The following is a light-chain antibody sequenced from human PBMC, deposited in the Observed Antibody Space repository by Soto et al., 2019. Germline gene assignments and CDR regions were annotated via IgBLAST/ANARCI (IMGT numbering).Light chain of an antibody. Sequence: EIVMTQSPATLSVSPGERATLSCRASQSVSSDLAWYQQKPGQAPKLLIYDASTRATAIPVRFSGSGSGTESTLTISRLQSEDFALEYCQQYNKWPPLTFGGGTKVEI. CDR3: QQYNKWPPLT. J-gene: IGKJ4*01. CDR1: QSVSSD. CDR2: DAS. V-gene: IGKV3-15*01.